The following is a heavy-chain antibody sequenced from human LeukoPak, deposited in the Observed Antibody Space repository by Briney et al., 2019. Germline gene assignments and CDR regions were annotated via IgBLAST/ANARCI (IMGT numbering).Heavy chain of an antibody. D-gene: IGHD4-17*01. J-gene: IGHJ1*01. CDR3: AIDGYGDSEYFQH. V-gene: IGHV4-31*03. CDR2: IYYSGST. CDR1: GGSISSGGYY. Sequence: PSETLSLTCTVSGGSISSGGYYWSWIRQHPGKGLEWIGYIYYSGSTYYNPSLKSRVTISVDTSKNQFSLKLSSVTAADTAVYYRAIDGYGDSEYFQHWGQGTLVTVS.